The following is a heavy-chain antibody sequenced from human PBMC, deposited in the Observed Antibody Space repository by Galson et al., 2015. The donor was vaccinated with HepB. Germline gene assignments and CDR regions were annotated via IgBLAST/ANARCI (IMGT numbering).Heavy chain of an antibody. CDR1: GGSLSSGGYY. V-gene: IGHV4-31*02. CDR3: ARSWSSGYYSDY. J-gene: IGHJ4*02. CDR2: IYYMGST. Sequence: SGGSLSSGGYYWSWIRQHPGKGLEWIAYIYYMGSTYYNPSLKSRLSISVDTSKNQFSLKLSSVTAADTAVYFCARSWSSGYYSDYWGQGTQVTVSS. D-gene: IGHD3-22*01.